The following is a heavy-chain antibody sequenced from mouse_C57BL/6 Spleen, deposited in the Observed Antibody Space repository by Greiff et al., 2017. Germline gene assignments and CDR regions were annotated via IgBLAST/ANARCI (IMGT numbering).Heavy chain of an antibody. CDR3: ARQGYSYGSSPYYYAMDY. CDR2: ISNGGGST. J-gene: IGHJ4*01. V-gene: IGHV5-12*01. CDR1: GFTFSDYY. Sequence: EVKLMESGGGLVQPGGSLKLSCAASGFTFSDYYMYWVRQTPEKRLEWVAYISNGGGSTYYPDTVKGRFTISRDNAKNTLYLQMSRLKSEDTAMYYCARQGYSYGSSPYYYAMDYWGQGTSVTVSS. D-gene: IGHD1-1*01.